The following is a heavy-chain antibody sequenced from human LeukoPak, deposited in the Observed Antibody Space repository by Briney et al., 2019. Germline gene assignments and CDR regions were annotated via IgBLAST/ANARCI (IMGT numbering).Heavy chain of an antibody. V-gene: IGHV4-59*02. CDR1: GASVRSYY. CDR2: IYYSGST. J-gene: IGHJ3*02. CDR3: ATPSIDFLFRALDI. D-gene: IGHD2-2*01. Sequence: SETLSLTCTVSGASVRSYYWSWIRQTPGKGLEWIGYIYYSGSTDYDPSLKRRVTISADTSKNKFSLKETSVTAADTAVYYCATPSIDFLFRALDIWGQGAMVTVSS.